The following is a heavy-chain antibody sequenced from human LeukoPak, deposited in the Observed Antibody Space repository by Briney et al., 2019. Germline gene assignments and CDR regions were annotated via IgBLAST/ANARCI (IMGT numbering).Heavy chain of an antibody. CDR3: ARHGRYYDSSGYYYLDY. J-gene: IGHJ4*02. Sequence: GESLKISCKGSGYSFTSYWIGWVRQMPGKGLEWMGIIYPGDSDTRYNPSFQGQVTISADKSISTAYLQWSSLKASDTAMYYCARHGRYYDSSGYYYLDYWGQGTLVTVSS. CDR2: IYPGDSDT. V-gene: IGHV5-51*01. D-gene: IGHD3-22*01. CDR1: GYSFTSYW.